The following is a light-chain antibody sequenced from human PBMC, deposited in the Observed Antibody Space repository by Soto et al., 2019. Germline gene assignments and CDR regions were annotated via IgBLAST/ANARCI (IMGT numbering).Light chain of an antibody. CDR1: QSINSW. CDR2: KAS. V-gene: IGKV1-5*03. Sequence: DIQMTQSPSALSASVGDRVTITCRASQSINSWLAWYQQKSGKAPKLLIYKASSLESGVPSRFSGSGSGTEFTLIISSLQPGDFVTYYCQQYNSYPLTFGGGTKVDIK. J-gene: IGKJ4*01. CDR3: QQYNSYPLT.